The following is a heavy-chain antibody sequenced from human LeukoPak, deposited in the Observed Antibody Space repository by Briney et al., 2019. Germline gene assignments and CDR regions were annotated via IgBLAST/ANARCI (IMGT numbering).Heavy chain of an antibody. CDR2: IIPILGIA. CDR1: GGTFSSYA. Sequence: SVKVSCKASGGTFSSYAISWVRQAPGQGLEWMGRIIPILGIANYAQKFQGRVTITADKSTSTAYMELSSLRSEDTAVYYCARTVRGYYGSGSYQNWGQGTLVTVSS. D-gene: IGHD3-10*01. CDR3: ARTVRGYYGSGSYQN. J-gene: IGHJ4*02. V-gene: IGHV1-69*04.